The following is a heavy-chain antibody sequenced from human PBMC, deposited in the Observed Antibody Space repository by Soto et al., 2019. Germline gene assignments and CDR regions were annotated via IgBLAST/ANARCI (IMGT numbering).Heavy chain of an antibody. CDR3: ARTLTATGSYGMDV. V-gene: IGHV1-69*13. CDR1: GGTFSSYA. Sequence: GASVKVSCKASGGTFSSYAISWVRQAPGQGLEWMGGIIPIFGTANYAQKFQGRVTITADESTSTAYMELSSLRSEDTAVYYCARTLTATGSYGMDVWGQGTTVTVSS. D-gene: IGHD4-4*01. CDR2: IIPIFGTA. J-gene: IGHJ6*02.